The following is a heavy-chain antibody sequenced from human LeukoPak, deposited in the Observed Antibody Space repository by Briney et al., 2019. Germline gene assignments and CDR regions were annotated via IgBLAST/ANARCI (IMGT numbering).Heavy chain of an antibody. CDR1: GGSFSGYY. CDR3: ARGAVYYDYVWGSYRNTYYFDY. J-gene: IGHJ4*02. V-gene: IGHV4-34*01. CDR2: TNHSGST. D-gene: IGHD3-16*02. Sequence: SETLSLTCAVYGGSFSGYYWSWIRQPPGKGLEWIGETNHSGSTNYNPSLKSRVTISVDTSKNQFSLKLSSVTAADTAVYYCARGAVYYDYVWGSYRNTYYFDYWGQGTLVTVSS.